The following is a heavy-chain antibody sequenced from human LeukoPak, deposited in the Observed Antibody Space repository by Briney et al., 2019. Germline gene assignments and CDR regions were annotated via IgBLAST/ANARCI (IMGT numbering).Heavy chain of an antibody. CDR1: GFTFSSYA. V-gene: IGHV3-23*01. CDR3: AKRHSSGAFDY. J-gene: IGHJ4*02. D-gene: IGHD6-19*01. CDR2: ISAGGGTT. Sequence: PGGSLRLSCAASGFTFSSYAMSWVRQASGKGLEWVSVISAGGGTTYYADSVKGRFTISRDNSKTTLYLQINSLRAEDTAVYYCAKRHSSGAFDYWGQGTLVTVSS.